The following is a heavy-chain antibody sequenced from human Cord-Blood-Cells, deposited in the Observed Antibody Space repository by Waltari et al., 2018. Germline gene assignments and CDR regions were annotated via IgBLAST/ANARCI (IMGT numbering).Heavy chain of an antibody. V-gene: IGHV4-39*01. CDR3: ASDRRGRFDY. J-gene: IGHJ4*02. CDR2: IYYSGST. CDR1: GGSFSSSSYY. Sequence: QLQLQESGPGLVKPSETLFLTCTVPGGSFSSSSYYLGGIRQPPGKGLEWIGSIYYSGSTYYNPSLKSRVTISVDTSKNQFSLKLSSVTAADTAVYYCASDRRGRFDYWGQGTLVTVSS.